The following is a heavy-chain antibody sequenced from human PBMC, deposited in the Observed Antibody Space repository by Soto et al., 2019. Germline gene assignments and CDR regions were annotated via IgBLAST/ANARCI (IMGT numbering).Heavy chain of an antibody. CDR2: ISADGSNK. CDR3: ARDRGSKSYYYYGMDV. D-gene: IGHD2-2*01. Sequence: QVQLVESGGGVVQPGGSLRLSCAASGFTFSSYAMHWVRQAPGKGLEWVAVISADGSNKYYADSVKGRFTISRDNSKNTLYVQMNSLRAEDTDVYYCARDRGSKSYYYYGMDVWGQGTTVTVSS. J-gene: IGHJ6*02. V-gene: IGHV3-30-3*01. CDR1: GFTFSSYA.